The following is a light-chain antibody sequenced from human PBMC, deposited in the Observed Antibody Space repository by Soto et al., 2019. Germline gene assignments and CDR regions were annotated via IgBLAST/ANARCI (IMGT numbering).Light chain of an antibody. J-gene: IGKJ1*01. CDR3: QQSNSMPWT. V-gene: IGKV1-39*01. CDR2: SAS. Sequence: DIQMSQSPSSLSAFVGYRVTITCRASRTISTYLNWYQKKQGRAPRLLIHSASSLQSGIPSRFSGSGSGTEFTLTISGLQPEDFATYYCQQSNSMPWTFGPGTEV. CDR1: RTISTY.